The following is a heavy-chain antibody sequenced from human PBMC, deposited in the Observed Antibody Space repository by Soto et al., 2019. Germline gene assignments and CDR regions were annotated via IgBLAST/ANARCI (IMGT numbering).Heavy chain of an antibody. J-gene: IGHJ6*03. V-gene: IGHV3-48*01. CDR3: ARGGSGYYYYMDV. CDR1: GFTFSSYS. Sequence: PGGSLRLSCAASGFTFSSYSINWVRQAPGKGLEWVSYISSTSSTIYFADSVKGRFTISRDNAKNSLYLQMNSLRAEDTAVYYCARGGSGYYYYMDVWGKGTTVTVSS. D-gene: IGHD1-26*01. CDR2: ISSTSSTI.